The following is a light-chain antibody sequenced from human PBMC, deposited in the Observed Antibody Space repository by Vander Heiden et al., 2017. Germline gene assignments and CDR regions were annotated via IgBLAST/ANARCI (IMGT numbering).Light chain of an antibody. V-gene: IGKV1-5*03. J-gene: IGKJ1*01. CDR1: QSVSSR. CDR3: QQYDTYSWT. CDR2: PAS. Sequence: DIQMTQSPSTLSASVGDRVTITCRASQSVSSRLAWYQQKPGQAPSLLIYPASTLASGVPSRFSGSGSGTEFTLTISRLQPDDFATYYCQQYDTYSWTFGQGTRVEIK.